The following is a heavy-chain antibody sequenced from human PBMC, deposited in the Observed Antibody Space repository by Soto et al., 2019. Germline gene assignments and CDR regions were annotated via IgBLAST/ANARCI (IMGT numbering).Heavy chain of an antibody. CDR1: GFTFSSYW. V-gene: IGHV3-74*01. CDR2: INSDGSST. Sequence: GGSLRLSCAASGFTFSSYWMHWVRQAPGKGLVWVSRINSDGSSTSYADSVKGRFTISRDNAKNTLYLQMNSLRAEDTAVYYCARGYDFWSGYYPPGKASGMDVWGQGTTVTVSS. J-gene: IGHJ6*02. D-gene: IGHD3-3*01. CDR3: ARGYDFWSGYYPPGKASGMDV.